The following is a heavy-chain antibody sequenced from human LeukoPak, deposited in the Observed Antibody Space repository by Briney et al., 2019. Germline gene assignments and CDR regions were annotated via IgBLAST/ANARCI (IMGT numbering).Heavy chain of an antibody. CDR3: TLCLSSSWPYYYYYGMDV. D-gene: IGHD6-13*01. CDR2: IYSGGST. Sequence: GGSLRLSCAASGFTVSSNYMSWVRQAPGKGLEWVSVIYSGGSTYYADSVKGRFTISRDNSKNTLYLQMNSLRAEDTAVYYCTLCLSSSWPYYYYYGMDVWGQGTTVTVSS. CDR1: GFTVSSNY. J-gene: IGHJ6*02. V-gene: IGHV3-66*01.